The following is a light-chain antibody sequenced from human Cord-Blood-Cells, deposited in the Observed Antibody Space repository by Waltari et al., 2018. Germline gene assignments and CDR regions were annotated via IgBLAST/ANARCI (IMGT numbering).Light chain of an antibody. J-gene: IGLJ3*02. CDR3: QTWGTGIQV. CDR1: SGHRSYA. V-gene: IGLV4-69*01. Sequence: QLVLTQSPSASASLGASVTLTCTLSSGHRSYAIARHQQQPEKGPRYLMKLNSDGSHSKGDGIPDRFSGSSSGAERYLTISSLQSEDEADYYCQTWGTGIQVFGGGTKLTVL. CDR2: LNSDGSH.